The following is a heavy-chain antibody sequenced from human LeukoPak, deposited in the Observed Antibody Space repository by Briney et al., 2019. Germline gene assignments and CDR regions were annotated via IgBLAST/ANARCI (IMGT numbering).Heavy chain of an antibody. CDR3: ARGYTTVTTFGLDGY. Sequence: SVKVSCKASGGTFSSYAISWVRQAPGQGLEWMGRIIPILGIANYAQKFQGRVTITADKSTSTAYMELSSLRSEDTAVYYCARGYTTVTTFGLDGYWGQGTLVTVSS. V-gene: IGHV1-69*04. CDR1: GGTFSSYA. J-gene: IGHJ4*02. D-gene: IGHD4-17*01. CDR2: IIPILGIA.